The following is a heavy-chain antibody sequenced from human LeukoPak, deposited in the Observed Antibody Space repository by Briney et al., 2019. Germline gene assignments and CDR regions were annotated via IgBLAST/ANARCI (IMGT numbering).Heavy chain of an antibody. CDR2: IYYSGST. CDR3: ARGGEQWPTPWGFDY. CDR1: GGSISSGDYY. Sequence: SETLSLTCTVSGGSISSGDYYWSWIRQPPGKGLEWIGYIYYSGSTYYNPSLKSRVTMSVDTSKNQFSLKLSSVTAADTAVYYCARGGEQWPTPWGFDYWGQGTLVTVSS. J-gene: IGHJ4*02. D-gene: IGHD6-19*01. V-gene: IGHV4-30-4*08.